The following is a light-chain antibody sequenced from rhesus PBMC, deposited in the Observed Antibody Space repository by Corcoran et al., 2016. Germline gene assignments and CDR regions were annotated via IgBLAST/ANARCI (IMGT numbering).Light chain of an antibody. Sequence: EVVMTQSPATLSLSPGERATLSCRASQSVSSNLAWYQQHPGQPPKLLIYAASSRATGLPDRFSGSGSGTEVTLTISSLEPEDVGVYYCQQDDSWPLTFGGGTKVELK. CDR3: QQDDSWPLT. V-gene: IGKV3-42*01. CDR2: AAS. CDR1: QSVSSN. J-gene: IGKJ4*01.